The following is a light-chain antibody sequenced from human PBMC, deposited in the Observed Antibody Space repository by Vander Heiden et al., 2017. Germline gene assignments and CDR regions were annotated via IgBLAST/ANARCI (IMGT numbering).Light chain of an antibody. V-gene: IGLV1-40*01. CDR1: SSNMWAGYD. CDR2: GNS. Sequence: QSVLTQTPSVSGAPGQRVTISCTGSSSNMWAGYDVYWYQHLPGTAPKLLIYGNSNRPSGVPDRFSGSKSGTAASLAITGLQAEDEADYYCQSYDSSLSVVFGGGTKLTAL. J-gene: IGLJ2*01. CDR3: QSYDSSLSVV.